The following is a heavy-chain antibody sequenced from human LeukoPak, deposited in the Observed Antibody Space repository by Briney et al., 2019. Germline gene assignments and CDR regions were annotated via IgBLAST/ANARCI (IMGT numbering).Heavy chain of an antibody. Sequence: GGSLRLSCAASGFTFNTYAMNWVRQAPGKGLEWVSSISGSGENTYYADSVKGRFTISRDNSKNTLSLQMNSLRAEDTAVYYCAKGSVNFDILTGSYFDYWGQGTLVTVSS. D-gene: IGHD3-9*01. J-gene: IGHJ4*02. CDR1: GFTFNTYA. CDR3: AKGSVNFDILTGSYFDY. V-gene: IGHV3-23*01. CDR2: ISGSGENT.